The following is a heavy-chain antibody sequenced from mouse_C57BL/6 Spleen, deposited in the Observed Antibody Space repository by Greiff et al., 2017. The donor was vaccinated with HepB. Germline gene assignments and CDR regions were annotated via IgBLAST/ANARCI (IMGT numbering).Heavy chain of an antibody. Sequence: EVQRVESGGGLVQPGGSLSLSCAASGFTFTDYYMSWVRQPPGKALEWLGFIRNKANGYTTEYSASVKGRFTISRDNSQSILYLQMNALRAEDSATYYCARYPTDGSSFDYWGQGTTLTVSS. V-gene: IGHV7-3*01. CDR3: ARYPTDGSSFDY. CDR1: GFTFTDYY. D-gene: IGHD1-1*01. CDR2: IRNKANGYTT. J-gene: IGHJ2*01.